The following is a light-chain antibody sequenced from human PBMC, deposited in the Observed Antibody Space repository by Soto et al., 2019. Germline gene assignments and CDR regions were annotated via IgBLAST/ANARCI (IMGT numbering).Light chain of an antibody. CDR1: SDDLGAYNY. J-gene: IGLJ3*02. Sequence: QSALTQPASVSGSPGQSITISCTGSSDDLGAYNYVSWYQQHPGNAPKLMIYEVTNRPSGVSNRFSGSKSGTTASLTISGLQAEDEADYHCSSYTSSSAFWVFGGGTKLTVL. V-gene: IGLV2-14*01. CDR2: EVT. CDR3: SSYTSSSAFWV.